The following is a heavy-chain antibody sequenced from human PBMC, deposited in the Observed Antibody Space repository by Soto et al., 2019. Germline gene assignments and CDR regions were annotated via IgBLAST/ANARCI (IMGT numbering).Heavy chain of an antibody. CDR3: ARERMITFGGEFDY. CDR1: GDSLRSYY. Sequence: SETLSLTCTVSGDSLRSYYWSWIRQPPGKGLEWIGYISYSGSTNYSPSLRSLVTISVDTSKNQFSLKLSSVTAADTAVYYCARERMITFGGEFDYWGQGTLVTVSS. J-gene: IGHJ4*02. CDR2: ISYSGST. D-gene: IGHD3-16*01. V-gene: IGHV4-59*12.